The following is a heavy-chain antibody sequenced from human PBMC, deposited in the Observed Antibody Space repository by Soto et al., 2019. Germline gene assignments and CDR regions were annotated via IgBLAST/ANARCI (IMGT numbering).Heavy chain of an antibody. V-gene: IGHV5-51*01. CDR3: ARQLYTTSSFPDF. CDR1: GYIFTSYW. J-gene: IGHJ4*02. Sequence: GESLKISCQGSGYIFTSYWIGWVRHMPGKGLEWMGLIYPDDSDSRYSPSFQGRVTISADKSTSTAYLQWSSLKASDSAIYFCARQLYTTSSFPDFWGQGTLVTVSS. CDR2: IYPDDSDS. D-gene: IGHD6-6*01.